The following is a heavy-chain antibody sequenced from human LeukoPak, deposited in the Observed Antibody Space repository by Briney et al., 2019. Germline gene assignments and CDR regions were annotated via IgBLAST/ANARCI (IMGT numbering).Heavy chain of an antibody. V-gene: IGHV4-39*01. CDR3: ARHSDILTGYSWFDP. D-gene: IGHD3-9*01. J-gene: IGHJ5*02. CDR1: GGSISSISYY. CDR2: IYYSGST. Sequence: PSDTLSLTCTVSGGSISSISYYWGWIRQPPGKGLEWIGSIYYSGSTYYNPSLKSRVTISVDTSKNQFSLKLSSVTAADTAVYYCARHSDILTGYSWFDPWGQGTLVTVSS.